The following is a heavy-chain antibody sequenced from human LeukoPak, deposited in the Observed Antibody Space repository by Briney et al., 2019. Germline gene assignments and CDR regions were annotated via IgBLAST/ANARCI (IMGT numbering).Heavy chain of an antibody. D-gene: IGHD5-12*01. CDR3: AKGLFSAFDKYLDS. Sequence: SGGSLRLSCAASGFDFESYTMTWVRQAPGKGLEWVSPISATSSDINYAESVRGRFTITRDNAKNSLFLQMDSLRVEDTAIYYCAKGLFSAFDKYLDSWGQGTLVTVSS. J-gene: IGHJ4*02. CDR2: ISATSSDI. CDR1: GFDFESYT. V-gene: IGHV3-21*04.